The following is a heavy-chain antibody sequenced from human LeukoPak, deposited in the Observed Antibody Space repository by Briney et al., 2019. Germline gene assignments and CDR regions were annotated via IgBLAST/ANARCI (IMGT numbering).Heavy chain of an antibody. J-gene: IGHJ6*03. V-gene: IGHV3-21*01. CDR3: ARDPYSGNYGAYYYYMDV. CDR2: ITSGSSYI. D-gene: IGHD1-26*01. CDR1: GFTFSNYN. Sequence: GGSLRLSCAASGFTFSNYNMNWVRQAPGQRLEWVSSITSGSSYIYYADSVKGRFTISRDNAKSSLYLQMDSLRAEDTAVYYCARDPYSGNYGAYYYYMDVWGKGTTVTISS.